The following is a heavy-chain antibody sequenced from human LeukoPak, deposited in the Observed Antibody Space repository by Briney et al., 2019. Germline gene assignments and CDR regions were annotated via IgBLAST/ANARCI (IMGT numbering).Heavy chain of an antibody. V-gene: IGHV1-69*06. D-gene: IGHD2-15*01. CDR2: IIPIFGTA. J-gene: IGHJ4*02. CDR3: ARRYCSGGSCYFNPPSYFDY. CDR1: GGTFSSYA. Sequence: GASVKVSCKASGGTFSSYAISWVRQAPGQGLEWMGGIIPIFGTANYAQKFQGRVTITADKSTSTAYMELSSLRSEDTAVYYCARRYCSGGSCYFNPPSYFDYWGQGTLVTVSS.